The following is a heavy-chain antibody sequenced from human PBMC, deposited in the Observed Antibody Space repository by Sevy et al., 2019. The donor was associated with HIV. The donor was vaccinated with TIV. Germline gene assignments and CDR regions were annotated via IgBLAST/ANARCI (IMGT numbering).Heavy chain of an antibody. V-gene: IGHV3-49*04. D-gene: IGHD6-19*01. Sequence: GGSLRLSCKASGFTFGDYAMSWVRQAPGKGLEWVGFVRNKAYDGTTEYAASVKGRLTISRDDTKSIAYLQMKSLKTEDTAAYYCTRDPTEGIAVAGNWYDPWGQGTLVTVSS. CDR2: VRNKAYDGTT. CDR3: TRDPTEGIAVAGNWYDP. CDR1: GFTFGDYA. J-gene: IGHJ5*02.